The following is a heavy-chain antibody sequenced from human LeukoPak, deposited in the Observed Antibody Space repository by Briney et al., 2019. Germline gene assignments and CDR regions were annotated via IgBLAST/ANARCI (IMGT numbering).Heavy chain of an antibody. CDR2: ISAYNGNT. CDR1: GYTFTSYG. Sequence: ASVKVSCKASGYTFTSYGISWVRQAPGQGLEWMGWISAYNGNTNYAQKLQGRVTMTTDTSTSTAYMELRSLRSDDTAVYYCARSDGPTLAYCGGECEHWVWFDPWGQGTLVTVSS. J-gene: IGHJ5*02. D-gene: IGHD2-21*01. V-gene: IGHV1-18*01. CDR3: ARSDGPTLAYCGGECEHWVWFDP.